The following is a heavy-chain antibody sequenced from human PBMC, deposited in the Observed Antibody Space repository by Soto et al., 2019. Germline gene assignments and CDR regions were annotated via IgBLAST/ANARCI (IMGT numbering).Heavy chain of an antibody. CDR2: IYYSGST. J-gene: IGHJ6*02. D-gene: IGHD1-26*01. Sequence: SETLSLTCTVSGGSISSSSYYWGWIRQPPGKGLEWIGSIYYSGSTYYNPSLKSRVTISVDTSKNQFSLKLSSVTAADTAVYYCARQGSGSWGRDYYYYGMDVWGQGTTVTVSS. CDR3: ARQGSGSWGRDYYYYGMDV. V-gene: IGHV4-39*01. CDR1: GGSISSSSYY.